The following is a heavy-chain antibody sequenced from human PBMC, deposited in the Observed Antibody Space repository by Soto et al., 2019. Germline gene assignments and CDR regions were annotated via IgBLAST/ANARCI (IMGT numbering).Heavy chain of an antibody. CDR2: IVPIYRTA. V-gene: IGHV1-69*13. CDR3: ARDSGAKLSSS. J-gene: IGHJ4*02. CDR1: GCTFSSYR. D-gene: IGHD6-13*01. Sequence: VASVEVSCKASGCTFSSYRFNWVRQARGQGLEWLGGIVPIYRTADYAQKFQGRVTITADESTRTVYMELSSLKSQDTALYYCARDSGAKLSSSWGQGTLVTVSS.